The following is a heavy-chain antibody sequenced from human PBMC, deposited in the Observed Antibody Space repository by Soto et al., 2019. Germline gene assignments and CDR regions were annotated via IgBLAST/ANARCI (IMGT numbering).Heavy chain of an antibody. D-gene: IGHD5-12*01. Sequence: QVQLVQSGADVKKPGSSVKVSGKASGGTFSSYAISWVRQAPGQGLEWMGGIIPIFGTANYAQKFQGRVTITADESTSKAYMELSSLRSEDTAVYYCAREGDGYNKPGGWFDYWGQGTLVTVSS. J-gene: IGHJ4*02. CDR2: IIPIFGTA. CDR1: GGTFSSYA. CDR3: AREGDGYNKPGGWFDY. V-gene: IGHV1-69*01.